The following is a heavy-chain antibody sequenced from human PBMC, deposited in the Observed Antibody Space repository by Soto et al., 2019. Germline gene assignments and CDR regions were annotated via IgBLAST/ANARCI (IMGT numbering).Heavy chain of an antibody. J-gene: IGHJ5*02. CDR1: GGSFSGYY. Sequence: PSETLSLTCAVYGGSFSGYYWGWIRQPPGKGLEWIGSIYHSGSTYYNPSLKSRVTISVDTSKNQFSLKLSSVTAADTAVYYCARDLGYYDFWSGPFNWFDPWGQGTLVTVSS. CDR2: IYHSGST. CDR3: ARDLGYYDFWSGPFNWFDP. D-gene: IGHD3-3*01. V-gene: IGHV4-38-2*02.